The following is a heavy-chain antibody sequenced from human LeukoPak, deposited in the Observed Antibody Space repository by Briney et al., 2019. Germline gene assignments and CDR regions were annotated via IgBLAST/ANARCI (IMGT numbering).Heavy chain of an antibody. CDR1: GGSISSYY. J-gene: IGHJ1*01. D-gene: IGHD3-22*01. Sequence: SETLSLTCTVSGGSISSYYWSWIRQPAGKGLEWIGRIYTSGSTNYNPSLKSRVTISVDTSKNQFSLKLSSVTAADTAVYFCASPRGDDSGGYYTWYFHHWGQGILVTVSS. CDR2: IYTSGST. CDR3: ASPRGDDSGGYYTWYFHH. V-gene: IGHV4-4*07.